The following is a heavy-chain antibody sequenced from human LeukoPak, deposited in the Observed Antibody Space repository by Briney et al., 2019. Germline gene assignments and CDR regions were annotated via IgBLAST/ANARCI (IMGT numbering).Heavy chain of an antibody. CDR2: INLSGGST. CDR3: ARDYVDDIPMIKDY. Sequence: ASVKVSCKESGYTFTSYHMHWVRQAPGQGLECMGKINLSGGSTTYAQKFQGRVTMTRDTSTSTVYMELSSLRSEDTAVYYCARDYVDDIPMIKDYWGQGTLVTVSS. V-gene: IGHV1-46*01. J-gene: IGHJ4*02. CDR1: GYTFTSYH. D-gene: IGHD2-8*01.